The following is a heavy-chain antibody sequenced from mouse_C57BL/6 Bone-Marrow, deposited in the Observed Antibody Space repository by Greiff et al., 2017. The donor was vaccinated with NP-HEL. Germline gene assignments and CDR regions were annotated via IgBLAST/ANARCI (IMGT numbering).Heavy chain of an antibody. V-gene: IGHV5-6*02. D-gene: IGHD1-1*01. CDR2: ISSGGSYT. CDR3: ARRTTVVYFDY. J-gene: IGHJ2*01. Sequence: DVKLVESGGDLVKPGGSLKLSCAASGFTFSSYGMSWVRQTPDKRLEWVATISSGGSYTYYPDSVKGRFTISRDNAKNTLYLQMSSLKSEDTAMYYCARRTTVVYFDYWGQGTTLTVSS. CDR1: GFTFSSYG.